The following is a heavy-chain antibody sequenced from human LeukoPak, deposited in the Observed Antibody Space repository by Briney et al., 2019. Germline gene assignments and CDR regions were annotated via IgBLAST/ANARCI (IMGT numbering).Heavy chain of an antibody. D-gene: IGHD3-10*01. CDR3: ARITMAQGYGMDV. Sequence: PSETLSLTCTVSGGSISSYYWSWIRQPPGKGLEWIGYIYYSGSTNYNPSLKSRVTISVDTSKNQFSLKLSSVTAADTAVYYCARITMAQGYGMDVWGQGTTVTVSS. J-gene: IGHJ6*02. CDR2: IYYSGST. V-gene: IGHV4-59*01. CDR1: GGSISSYY.